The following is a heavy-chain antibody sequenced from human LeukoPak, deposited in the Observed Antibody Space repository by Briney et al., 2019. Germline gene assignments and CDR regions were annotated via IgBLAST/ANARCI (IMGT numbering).Heavy chain of an antibody. D-gene: IGHD6-13*01. CDR3: AGDIAAGTFDY. Sequence: GGSLRLSCAASGFTVSSNYISWVRQAPGKGLEWVSVIYSGGSTYYADSVKGRFTVSRDNSKNTLYLQMNSLRAEDTAVYYCAGDIAAGTFDYWGQGTLVTVSS. CDR2: IYSGGST. CDR1: GFTVSSNY. J-gene: IGHJ4*02. V-gene: IGHV3-66*01.